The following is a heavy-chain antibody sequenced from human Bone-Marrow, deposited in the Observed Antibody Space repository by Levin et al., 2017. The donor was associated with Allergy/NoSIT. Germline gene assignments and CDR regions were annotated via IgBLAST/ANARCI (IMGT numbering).Heavy chain of an antibody. CDR1: GYTFSSFE. J-gene: IGHJ4*02. D-gene: IGHD3-10*01. CDR3: ARSSYSGSGSFDL. CDR2: MDPNNAKT. V-gene: IGHV1-8*01. Sequence: ASVKVSCKASGYTFSSFELHWVRQAPGQGLEWMGWMDPNNAKTGYAQKFQGRVTLTRDTSTSTAYLDLSGLKSEDTAMYYCARSSYSGSGSFDLWGQGTLVTVSS.